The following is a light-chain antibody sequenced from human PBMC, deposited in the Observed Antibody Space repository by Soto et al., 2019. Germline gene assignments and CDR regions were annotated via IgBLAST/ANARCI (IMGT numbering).Light chain of an antibody. CDR2: SNY. V-gene: IGLV1-44*01. CDR1: SSNIESNT. Sequence: QSVLTQPPSASGTPGQRVTISCSGSSSNIESNTVTWYQQLPGTAPKLVIYSNYDRPSGVPDRFSGSTSGTSASLVISGLRTEDEAQYYCAAWDDSLSGVVFGGGTQLTVL. CDR3: AAWDDSLSGVV. J-gene: IGLJ3*02.